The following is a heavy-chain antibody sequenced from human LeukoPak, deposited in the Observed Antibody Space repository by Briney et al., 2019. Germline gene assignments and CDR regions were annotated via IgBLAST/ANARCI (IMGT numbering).Heavy chain of an antibody. CDR1: GGSFSGYY. CDR3: TRPRITMVRAFDI. Sequence: PSETLSLTCAVYGGSFSGYYWSWIRQPPGKGLEWIGEINHSGSTNYNPSLKSRVTISVDTSKNQFSLKLSSVTAADTAVYYCTRPRITMVRAFDIWGQGTMVTVSS. CDR2: INHSGST. D-gene: IGHD3-10*01. V-gene: IGHV4-34*01. J-gene: IGHJ3*02.